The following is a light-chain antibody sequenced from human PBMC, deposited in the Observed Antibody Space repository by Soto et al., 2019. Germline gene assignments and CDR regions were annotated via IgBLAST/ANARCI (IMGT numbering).Light chain of an antibody. CDR2: DAS. J-gene: IGKJ1*01. CDR3: QQYNSYSWT. V-gene: IGKV1-5*01. Sequence: IQMTQSPSTLSASVGDRVNITCRASQRISNWLAWYQQRPGKAPKLLIYDASSLESGVPSRFSGSGSGTEFTLSISSLQPDDFATYYCQQYNSYSWTFGQGTKVEI. CDR1: QRISNW.